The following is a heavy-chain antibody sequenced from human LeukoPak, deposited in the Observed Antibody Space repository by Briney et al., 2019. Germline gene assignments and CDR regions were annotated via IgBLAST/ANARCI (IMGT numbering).Heavy chain of an antibody. CDR2: LYHSGTT. CDR1: GYSIAHGFF. V-gene: IGHV4-38-2*02. J-gene: IGHJ2*01. Sequence: SETLSLTCTVSGYSIAHGFFWAWIRQPPGGGLEWIGSLYHSGTTYYNTSLKSRISTSDDTSKNQFSLKLRLVTAADTAVYYCARVEVPRDINDWYFDLWGRGTLVTVSS. D-gene: IGHD2-15*01. CDR3: ARVEVPRDINDWYFDL.